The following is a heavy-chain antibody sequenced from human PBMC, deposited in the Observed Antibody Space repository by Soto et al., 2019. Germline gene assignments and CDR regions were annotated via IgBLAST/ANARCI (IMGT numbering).Heavy chain of an antibody. V-gene: IGHV3-23*01. CDR2: ITGSGGGT. CDR3: AKRPLTAAGFDY. CDR1: GFTFSNYA. J-gene: IGHJ4*02. D-gene: IGHD6-13*01. Sequence: EVQLLESGGGLVQPGGSLRLSCAASGFTFSNYAMTWVRQAPGKGLEWVSVITGSGGGTYFVDSVKGRFTISRDNSKNPVYLQINSLRAEDTAVYYCAKRPLTAAGFDYWGQGTLVTVSS.